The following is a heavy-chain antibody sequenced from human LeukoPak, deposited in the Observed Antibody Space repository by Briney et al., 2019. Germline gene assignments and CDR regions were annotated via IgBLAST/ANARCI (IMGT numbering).Heavy chain of an antibody. CDR1: GGSIRISSYY. Sequence: SETLSLTCTVSGGSIRISSYYWGWIRHPPGKWLEWIGSIFFSGSYYYNPPLKSRVTISVDTSKNQFSLKLNSVTAADTAVFYCARLATYCAGDNCYLDAFDIWGQGTMVTVSP. D-gene: IGHD2-21*01. J-gene: IGHJ3*02. CDR3: ARLATYCAGDNCYLDAFDI. CDR2: IFFSGSY. V-gene: IGHV4-39*01.